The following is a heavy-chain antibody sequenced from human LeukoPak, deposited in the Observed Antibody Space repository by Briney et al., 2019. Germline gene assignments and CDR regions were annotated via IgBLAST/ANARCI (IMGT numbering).Heavy chain of an antibody. D-gene: IGHD6-13*01. J-gene: IGHJ4*02. CDR2: IYYSGST. Sequence: PSETLSLTCTVSGGSISNGDYYWGWIRQPPGKGLEWIGSIYYSGSTYYNPSLKSRVTISVDTSKNQFSLKLSSVTAADTAVYYCASSSWLRDANFDSWGQGTLVTVSS. CDR3: ASSSWLRDANFDS. CDR1: GGSISNGDYY. V-gene: IGHV4-39*07.